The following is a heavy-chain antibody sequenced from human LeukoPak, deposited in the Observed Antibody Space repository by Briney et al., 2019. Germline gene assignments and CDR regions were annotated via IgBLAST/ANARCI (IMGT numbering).Heavy chain of an antibody. J-gene: IGHJ6*03. D-gene: IGHD6-19*01. CDR1: RFTFSSYV. CDR2: ISSSSSYI. V-gene: IGHV3-21*01. CDR3: ARDGAVAGTWYYYYYMDV. Sequence: GGSLRLSCAASRFTFSSYVMTWVRQAPGKGLEWVSSISSSSSYIYYADSVKGRFTISRDNAKNSLYLQMNSLRAEDTAVYYCARDGAVAGTWYYYYYMDVWGKGTTVTISS.